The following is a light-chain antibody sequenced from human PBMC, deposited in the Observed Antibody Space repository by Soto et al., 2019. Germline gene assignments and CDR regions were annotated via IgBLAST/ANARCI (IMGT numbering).Light chain of an antibody. CDR1: QSVSSTY. CDR3: QEYGSSPLYA. V-gene: IGKV3-20*01. CDR2: ATS. J-gene: IGKJ2*01. Sequence: EIVLTQSPGTLSLSPGERATLSCRASQSVSSTYLAWYQQKPGQAPRLLIFATSSRATGIPDRFSGGESGTDFTITISRLEPEDFALYYCQEYGSSPLYAFGKGTKLEIK.